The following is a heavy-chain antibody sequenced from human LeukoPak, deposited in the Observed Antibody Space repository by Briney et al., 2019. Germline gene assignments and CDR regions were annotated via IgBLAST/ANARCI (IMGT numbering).Heavy chain of an antibody. CDR2: ISAYNGST. D-gene: IGHD3-3*01. V-gene: IGHV1-18*01. J-gene: IGHJ4*02. CDR1: GYTFTSYG. CDR3: ARAEPGDYDFWSGLDY. Sequence: ASVKVSCKASGYTFTSYGISWVRQAPGQGLEWMGWISAYNGSTNYAQKLQGRVTMTTDTSTSTAYMELRSLRSDDTAVYYCARAEPGDYDFWSGLDYWGQGTLVTVSS.